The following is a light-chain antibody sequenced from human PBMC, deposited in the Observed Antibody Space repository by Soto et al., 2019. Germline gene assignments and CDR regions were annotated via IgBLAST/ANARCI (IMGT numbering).Light chain of an antibody. CDR1: QSINTW. J-gene: IGKJ2*01. CDR3: QQYDSYPYT. Sequence: DIQMTQSPSTLSASVGDRVTITCRASQSINTWLAWYQQKPGKAPKVLIYKASSLETGVPPRFSGSGSGTEFTLTISSLQPGDFATYYCQQYDSYPYTFGQGTNLEIK. CDR2: KAS. V-gene: IGKV1-5*03.